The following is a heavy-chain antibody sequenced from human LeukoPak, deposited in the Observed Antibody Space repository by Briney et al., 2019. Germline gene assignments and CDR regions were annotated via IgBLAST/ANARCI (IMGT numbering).Heavy chain of an antibody. Sequence: SETLSLTCTVSDGSITNDDWSWVRQPPGKGLEFIGLVHYSGTANYKPSLRSRVTISIATSKQQFFLKLKSVTAADTAVYYCARGYGDFRVEGRYFHSWGQGTLVTVSS. CDR1: DGSITNDD. J-gene: IGHJ4*02. CDR2: VHYSGTA. V-gene: IGHV4-59*01. CDR3: ARGYGDFRVEGRYFHS. D-gene: IGHD4-17*01.